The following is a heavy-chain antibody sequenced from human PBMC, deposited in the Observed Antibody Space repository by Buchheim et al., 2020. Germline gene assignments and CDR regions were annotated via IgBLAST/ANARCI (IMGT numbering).Heavy chain of an antibody. Sequence: QVQLVQSGAEVKKPGASVKVSCKASNYPFSSYGISWVRQAPGQGLEWMGWISAYNGNTKYARRLQGRVTMTTETSTSTAYMELRSLRSDDTAVYFCARVRELTIFGVVIIDYFDYWGQGTL. V-gene: IGHV1-18*01. CDR2: ISAYNGNT. D-gene: IGHD3-3*01. CDR1: NYPFSSYG. CDR3: ARVRELTIFGVVIIDYFDY. J-gene: IGHJ4*02.